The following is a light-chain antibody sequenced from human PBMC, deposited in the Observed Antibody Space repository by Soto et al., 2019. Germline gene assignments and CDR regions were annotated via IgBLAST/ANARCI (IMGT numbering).Light chain of an antibody. CDR3: CSYAGSPWV. J-gene: IGLJ3*02. CDR1: SSDVGGYNY. V-gene: IGLV2-11*01. CDR2: DVS. Sequence: QSALTQPRSVSGSPGQSVTISCTGTSSDVGGYNYVSWYQQHPGKAPKLMIYDVSKRPSGVPDRFSGSKSGNTASLTISGLQAEDEADYYCCSYAGSPWVFGGGTKSPS.